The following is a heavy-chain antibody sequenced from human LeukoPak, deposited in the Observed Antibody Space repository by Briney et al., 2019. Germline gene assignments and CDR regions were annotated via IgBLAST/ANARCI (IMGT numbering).Heavy chain of an antibody. CDR1: GFTFSSYE. D-gene: IGHD3-9*01. Sequence: GGSLRLSCAASGFTFSSYEMNWVRQAPGKGLEWVSYISSSGSTIYYADSVKGRFTISRDNAKNSLYLQMNSLRAEDTAVYYCAKDSGYYDILTGPDYWGQGTLVTVSS. J-gene: IGHJ4*02. CDR3: AKDSGYYDILTGPDY. CDR2: ISSSGSTI. V-gene: IGHV3-48*03.